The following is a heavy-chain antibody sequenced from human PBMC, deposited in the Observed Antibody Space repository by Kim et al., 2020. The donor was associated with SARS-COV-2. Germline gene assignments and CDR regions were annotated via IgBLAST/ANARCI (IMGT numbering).Heavy chain of an antibody. CDR3: ARGQKAYDSSGYLFDY. CDR2: ISSSSSYI. J-gene: IGHJ4*02. D-gene: IGHD3-22*01. CDR1: GFTFSSYS. Sequence: GGSLRLSCAASGFTFSSYSMNWVRQAPGKGLEWVSSISSSSSYIYYADSVKGRFTISRDNAKNSRYLQMNSLRAEDTAVYYCARGQKAYDSSGYLFDYWGQRTLVTVSS. V-gene: IGHV3-21*01.